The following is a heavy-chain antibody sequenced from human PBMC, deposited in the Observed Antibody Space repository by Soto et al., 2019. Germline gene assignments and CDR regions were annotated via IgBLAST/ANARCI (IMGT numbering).Heavy chain of an antibody. Sequence: VGSLRISCAASGVTFSSYSMSWVRQAPGKGLEWVSGFRSGGDDETTYYADAVRGRFTISRDNSKNTLFLQMNSLRAEDTAIYYCAKKVNSGSGSQFFDYWGQGTLVT. CDR1: GVTFSSYS. J-gene: IGHJ4*02. D-gene: IGHD3-10*01. CDR3: AKKVNSGSGSQFFDY. CDR2: FRSGGDDETT. V-gene: IGHV3-23*01.